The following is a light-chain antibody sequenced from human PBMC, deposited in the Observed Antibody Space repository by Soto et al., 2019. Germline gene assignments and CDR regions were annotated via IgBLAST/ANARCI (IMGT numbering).Light chain of an antibody. CDR2: AAS. V-gene: IGKV1-39*01. CDR1: QNIGRY. CDR3: QQSFSPPGT. Sequence: DIPMTQSPSSLSASVGDRVAITCRASQNIGRYLNWYQQKPGEVPKLLIYAASTLESGVPSRFSGSGSGTDFTLTVTSLQPEDFETYYCQQSFSPPGTFGQGTKLEI. J-gene: IGKJ2*02.